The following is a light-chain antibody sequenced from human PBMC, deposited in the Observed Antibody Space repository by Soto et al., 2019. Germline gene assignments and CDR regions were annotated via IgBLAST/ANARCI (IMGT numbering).Light chain of an antibody. Sequence: EIVLKQSPDTLSLSPGERATLSCRASQSVKNNYLAWYQQKPGQPPRFLIYDASSRATGIPDRFSGSGSGTDFTLTISRLEPEDFAVYYCQQYGSTPLTFGGGTKVDIK. CDR1: QSVKNNY. CDR2: DAS. CDR3: QQYGSTPLT. J-gene: IGKJ4*01. V-gene: IGKV3-20*01.